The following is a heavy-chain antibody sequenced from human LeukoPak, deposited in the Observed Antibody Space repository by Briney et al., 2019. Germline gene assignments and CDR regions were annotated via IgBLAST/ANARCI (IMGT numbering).Heavy chain of an antibody. V-gene: IGHV3-21*01. CDR1: GFTFSSYS. J-gene: IGHJ5*02. Sequence: GGSLRLSCAAYGFTFSSYSMNWVRQAPGKGLEWVSSISSSSSYIYYADSVKGRFTISRDNAKNSLYLQMNSLRAEDTAVYYCARASPPYYYDSSGYYFTVSWGQGTLVTVSS. CDR2: ISSSSSYI. D-gene: IGHD3-22*01. CDR3: ARASPPYYYDSSGYYFTVS.